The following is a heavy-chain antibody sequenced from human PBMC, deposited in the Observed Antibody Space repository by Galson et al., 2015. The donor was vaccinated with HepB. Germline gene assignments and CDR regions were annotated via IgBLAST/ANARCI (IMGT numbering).Heavy chain of an antibody. CDR3: AGDYYDRSSDY. CDR2: INTNTGNP. V-gene: IGHV7-4-1*02. D-gene: IGHD3-22*01. CDR1: GYTFTTYA. Sequence: SVKVSCKASGYTFTTYAMNWARQAPGQGLEWMGWINTNTGNPTYAQGFTERFVFSLDTSVSTAYLQISSLKSEDTAVYYCAGDYYDRSSDYWGQGTLVTVSS. J-gene: IGHJ4*02.